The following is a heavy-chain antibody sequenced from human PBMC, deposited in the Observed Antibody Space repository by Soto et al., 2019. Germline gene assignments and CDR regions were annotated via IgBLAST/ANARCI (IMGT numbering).Heavy chain of an antibody. CDR3: ATTVDIVATVDY. Sequence: SETLSLTCAVYGGSFSGYYWSWIRQPPGKGLEWIGEINHSGSTNYNPSLKSRVTISVDTSKNQFSPKLSSVTAADTAVYYCATTVDIVATVDYWGQGTLVTVSS. CDR1: GGSFSGYY. CDR2: INHSGST. J-gene: IGHJ4*02. D-gene: IGHD5-12*01. V-gene: IGHV4-34*01.